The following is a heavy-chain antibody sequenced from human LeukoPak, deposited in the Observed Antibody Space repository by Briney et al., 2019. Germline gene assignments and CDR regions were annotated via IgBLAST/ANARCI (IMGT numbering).Heavy chain of an antibody. V-gene: IGHV3-21*01. CDR3: ARGSSGYSFDY. CDR1: GFTFSSYS. D-gene: IGHD3-22*01. J-gene: IGHJ4*02. Sequence: PGGSLRLSCAASGFTFSSYSMNWVRQAPEKGLEWVSSISSSSNYIYYADSVKGRFTISRDNANNSLYLQMNSLRAEDTAVYYCARGSSGYSFDYWGQGTLVTVSS. CDR2: ISSSSNYI.